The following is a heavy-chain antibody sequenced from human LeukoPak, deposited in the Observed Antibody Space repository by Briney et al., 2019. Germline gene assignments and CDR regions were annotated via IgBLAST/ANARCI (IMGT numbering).Heavy chain of an antibody. D-gene: IGHD4-17*01. CDR1: GFTFSDVW. CDR2: IKSKTDGGTT. Sequence: GGSLRLSCAASGFTFSDVWMSWVRQAPGKGLEWVGRIKSKTDGGTTDYAAPVKGRFTISRDDSKSTLYLQMNSLKTEDSAVYYCTIDYGDYEGDYYFDYWGQGTLVTVSS. CDR3: TIDYGDYEGDYYFDY. V-gene: IGHV3-15*01. J-gene: IGHJ4*02.